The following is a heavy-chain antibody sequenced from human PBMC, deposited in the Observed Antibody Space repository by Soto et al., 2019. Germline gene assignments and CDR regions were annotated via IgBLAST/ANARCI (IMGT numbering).Heavy chain of an antibody. Sequence: GXSVKVSYNASGGTFSSYAISWVRQAPGQGLEWMGGIIPIFGTANYAQKFQGRVTITADESTSTAYMELSSLRSEDTAVYYCARVVTVVKSFHYWYFDLWGRGTLVTVSS. CDR3: ARVVTVVKSFHYWYFDL. CDR2: IIPIFGTA. V-gene: IGHV1-69*01. CDR1: GGTFSSYA. D-gene: IGHD2-15*01. J-gene: IGHJ2*01.